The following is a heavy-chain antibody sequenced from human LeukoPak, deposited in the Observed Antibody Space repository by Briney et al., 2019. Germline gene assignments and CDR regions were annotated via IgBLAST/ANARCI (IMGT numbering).Heavy chain of an antibody. CDR3: TTVHEYSSGWYDY. Sequence: PGGSLRLSCAASGFTFSNAWMSWVRQAPGKGLEWVGRIKSKTDGGTTDHAAPVKGRFTISRDDSKNTLYLQMNSLKTEDTAVYYCTTVHEYSSGWYDYWGQGTLVTVSS. D-gene: IGHD6-19*01. J-gene: IGHJ4*02. CDR2: IKSKTDGGTT. CDR1: GFTFSNAW. V-gene: IGHV3-15*01.